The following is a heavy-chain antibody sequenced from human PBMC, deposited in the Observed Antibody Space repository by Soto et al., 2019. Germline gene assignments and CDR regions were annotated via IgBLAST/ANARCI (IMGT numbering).Heavy chain of an antibody. D-gene: IGHD2-2*01. CDR3: ARDLCSSTSCYAGDWFDP. V-gene: IGHV1-18*01. CDR2: ISAYNGNT. CDR1: GYTFTSYG. Sequence: ASVKVSCKASGYTFTSYGISWVRQAPGQGLEWMGWISAYNGNTNYAQKLQGRGTMTTDTSTSTAYMELRSPRSDDTAVYYCARDLCSSTSCYAGDWFDPWGQGSLVTVSS. J-gene: IGHJ5*02.